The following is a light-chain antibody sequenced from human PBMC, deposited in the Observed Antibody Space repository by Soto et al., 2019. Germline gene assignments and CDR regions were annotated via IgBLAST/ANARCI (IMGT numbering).Light chain of an antibody. CDR1: QSVSSNY. CDR2: RTS. CDR3: HQYGSSTIT. V-gene: IGKV3-20*01. J-gene: IGKJ5*01. Sequence: EIVLTQSPGTLSLSPGERGTLSCRASQSVSSNYLACYQQNPGQAPRLLIYRTSTGTAAIPDRFSGSGSGTYFTLTISRLAPEDFAVYYCHQYGSSTITFGQGTRLEIK.